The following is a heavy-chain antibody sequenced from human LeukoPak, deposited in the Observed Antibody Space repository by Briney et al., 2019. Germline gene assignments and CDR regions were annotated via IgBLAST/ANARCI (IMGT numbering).Heavy chain of an antibody. Sequence: GGSLRLSCAASGFTFSGFWMHWVRQAPGKGLVWVSCISFDGSDATYADSVKGRFTISRDNSKNTLYLQMNSLRAEDTAVYYCAKDVWGSGPIDYWGQGTLVTVSS. CDR2: ISFDGSDA. CDR3: AKDVWGSGPIDY. V-gene: IGHV3-74*01. J-gene: IGHJ4*02. CDR1: GFTFSGFW. D-gene: IGHD7-27*01.